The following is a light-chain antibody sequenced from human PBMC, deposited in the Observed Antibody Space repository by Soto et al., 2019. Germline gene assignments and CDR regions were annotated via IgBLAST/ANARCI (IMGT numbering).Light chain of an antibody. J-gene: IGKJ2*01. CDR3: QQYGSSQYT. V-gene: IGKV3-20*01. CDR1: QGGKNNF. CDR2: GAS. Sequence: IVLTQSPGTLVLSPGERATLPCKGSQGGKNNFLAWYQPKTGQAPRLLIYGASSRATGIPDRFSGSGSGTDFTLTISRLEPEDFAVYYCQQYGSSQYTFGQGTKLEIK.